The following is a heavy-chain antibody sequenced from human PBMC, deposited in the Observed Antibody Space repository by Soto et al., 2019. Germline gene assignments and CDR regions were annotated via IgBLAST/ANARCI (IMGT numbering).Heavy chain of an antibody. J-gene: IGHJ4*02. CDR1: GFTFSSYG. Sequence: QVQLVESGGGMVQPGRSLRLSCAASGFTFSSYGMHWVRQAPGKGLEWVAVISYDGSNKYYADSVKGRFTISRDNSKNTLYLQMNSLRAEDTAVYYCAKGRTTIFGVVSKTPDYWGQGTLVTVSS. D-gene: IGHD3-3*01. CDR2: ISYDGSNK. CDR3: AKGRTTIFGVVSKTPDY. V-gene: IGHV3-30*18.